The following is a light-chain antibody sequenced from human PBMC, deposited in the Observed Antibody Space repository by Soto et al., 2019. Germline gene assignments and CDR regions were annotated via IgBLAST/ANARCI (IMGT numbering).Light chain of an antibody. CDR3: QQSNSDPT. CDR2: AAF. Sequence: DTQMTQSPSSXSXXVXDXVTITCRASQSIGSYLNWYQQKPGKAPKLLIFAAFSLKSGVPSRFSGSGSGTDFTLTINSLQLEDFATYFCQQSNSDPTFGGGTKVEIK. J-gene: IGKJ4*01. V-gene: IGKV1-39*01. CDR1: QSIGSY.